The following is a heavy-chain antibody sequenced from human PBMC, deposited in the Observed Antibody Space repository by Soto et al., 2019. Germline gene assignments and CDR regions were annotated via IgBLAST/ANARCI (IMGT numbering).Heavy chain of an antibody. CDR1: GFTFSSYS. J-gene: IGHJ4*02. CDR2: ISSSSSTI. D-gene: IGHD4-17*01. V-gene: IGHV3-48*01. Sequence: GGSLRLSCAASGFTFSSYSMNWVRQAPGKGLEWVSSISSSSSTIYYADSVKGRFTISRDNAKNSLYLQMNSLRAEDTAVYYCARDEGYGGNSVTDYWGQGTLVTVSS. CDR3: ARDEGYGGNSVTDY.